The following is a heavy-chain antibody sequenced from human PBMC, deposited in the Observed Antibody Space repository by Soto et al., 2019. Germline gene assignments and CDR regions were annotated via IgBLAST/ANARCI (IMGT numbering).Heavy chain of an antibody. D-gene: IGHD4-17*01. Sequence: SETLSLTCNVSGGSISNSNYYWGWIRQPPGKGLEWIGSIYYTGNTYYNPSLKSRVTISVDTSKNQFSLKLDSVTAEDTAVYYCARDPATVTTVYFDYWGQGTLVTVSS. CDR2: IYYTGNT. CDR1: GGSISNSNYY. J-gene: IGHJ4*02. CDR3: ARDPATVTTVYFDY. V-gene: IGHV4-39*02.